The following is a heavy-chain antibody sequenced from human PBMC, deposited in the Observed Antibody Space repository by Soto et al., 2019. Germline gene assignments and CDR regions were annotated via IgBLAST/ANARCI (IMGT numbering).Heavy chain of an antibody. CDR3: ARDPGNTAMAQDYYCYYGMDV. CDR1: GYTFTGYY. V-gene: IGHV1-2*04. D-gene: IGHD5-18*01. Sequence: ASVKVSCKASGYTFTGYYMHWVRQAPGQGLEWMGWINPNSGGTNYAQKFQGWVTMTRDTSISTAYMELSRLRSDDTAVYYCARDPGNTAMAQDYYCYYGMDVWGQGTTVTV. J-gene: IGHJ6*02. CDR2: INPNSGGT.